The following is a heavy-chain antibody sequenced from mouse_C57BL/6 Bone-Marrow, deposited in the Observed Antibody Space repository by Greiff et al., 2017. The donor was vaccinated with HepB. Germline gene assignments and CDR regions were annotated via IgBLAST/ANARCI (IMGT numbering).Heavy chain of an antibody. J-gene: IGHJ3*01. CDR2: IDPENGDT. V-gene: IGHV14-4*01. CDR1: GFNIKDDY. Sequence: VQLQQSGAELVRPGAPVKLSCTASGFNIKDDYMHWVKQRPEQGLEWIGWIDPENGDTEYASKFQGKATITADTSSNTAYLQLSSLTSEDTAVYYCTTIVRDWFAYWGQGTLVTVSA. D-gene: IGHD2-5*01. CDR3: TTIVRDWFAY.